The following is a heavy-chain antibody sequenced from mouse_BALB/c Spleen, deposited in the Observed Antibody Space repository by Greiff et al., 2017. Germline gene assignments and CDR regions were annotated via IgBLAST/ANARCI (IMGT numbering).Heavy chain of an antibody. Sequence: EVKVEESGGGLVQPGGSRKLSCAASGFTFSSFGMHWVRQAPEKGLEWVAYISSGSSTIYYADTVKGRFIISRDNPKNTLFLQMTSLRSEDTAMYYCARWDYDYDFWFAYWGQGTLVTVSA. CDR3: ARWDYDYDFWFAY. V-gene: IGHV5-17*02. CDR2: ISSGSSTI. D-gene: IGHD2-4*01. CDR1: GFTFSSFG. J-gene: IGHJ3*01.